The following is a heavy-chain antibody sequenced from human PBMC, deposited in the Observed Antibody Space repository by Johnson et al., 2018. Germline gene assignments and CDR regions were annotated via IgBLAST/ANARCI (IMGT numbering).Heavy chain of an antibody. V-gene: IGHV3-33*01. J-gene: IGHJ6*02. D-gene: IGHD6-13*01. Sequence: QVQLVESGGGVVQPGGSLRLSCEASGYTFRNHAMHWVRQAPGKGLEWVAQIWFDASHETYADSVNGRFSISRDTSKNTVFLQMNSLRDVDTAVYYCARDGQQLAPYTMDVWGQGTTVTVSS. CDR3: ARDGQQLAPYTMDV. CDR2: IWFDASHE. CDR1: GYTFRNHA.